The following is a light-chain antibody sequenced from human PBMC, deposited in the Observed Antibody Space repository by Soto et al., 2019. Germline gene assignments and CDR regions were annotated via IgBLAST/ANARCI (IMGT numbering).Light chain of an antibody. CDR1: SSNIGAGYD. CDR3: QSYDRSLSGGV. CDR2: GNN. J-gene: IGLJ3*02. V-gene: IGLV1-40*01. Sequence: QAVVTQPPSVSGAPGQRVTISCTGSSSNIGAGYDVHWYQQFPGTAPKVLIYGNNNRPSGVPDRFSGSKSGTSASLAITGLQAEDEADYYCQSYDRSLSGGVFGGGTKVTVL.